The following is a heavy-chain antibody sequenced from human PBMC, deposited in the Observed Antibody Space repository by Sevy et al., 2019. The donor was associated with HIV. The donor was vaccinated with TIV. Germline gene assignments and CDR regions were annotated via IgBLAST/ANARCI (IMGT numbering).Heavy chain of an antibody. D-gene: IGHD2-2*02. CDR3: VRAIQAEGSF. V-gene: IGHV3-7*01. CDR1: GFSLKSYW. Sequence: GGSLRLSCSASGFSLKSYWMSWVRQAPGKGLEWVANINQDGSVRYYIDSVKGRFTISRDDARNLVYLYMDSLRVDDTALYYCVRAIQAEGSFWGQGTLVTVSS. J-gene: IGHJ4*02. CDR2: INQDGSVR.